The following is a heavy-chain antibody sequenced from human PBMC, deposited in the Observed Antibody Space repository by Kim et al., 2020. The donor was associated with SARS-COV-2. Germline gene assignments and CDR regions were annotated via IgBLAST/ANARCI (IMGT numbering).Heavy chain of an antibody. CDR3: ARVRDSSSWYGRYYFDY. D-gene: IGHD6-13*01. V-gene: IGHV3-11*05. Sequence: VKGRFTISRDNAKNSLYLQMNSLRAEDTAVYYCARVRDSSSWYGRYYFDYWGQGTLVTVSS. J-gene: IGHJ4*02.